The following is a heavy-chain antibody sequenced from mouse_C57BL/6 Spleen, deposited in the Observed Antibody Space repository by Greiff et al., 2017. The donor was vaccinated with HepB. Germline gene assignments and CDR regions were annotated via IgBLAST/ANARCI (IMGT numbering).Heavy chain of an antibody. D-gene: IGHD1-1*01. V-gene: IGHV5-6*01. CDR1: GFTFSSYG. J-gene: IGHJ2*01. Sequence: EVQRVESGGDLVKPGGSLKLSCAASGFTFSSYGMSWVRQTPDKRLEWVATISSGGSYTYYPDSVKGRFTISRDNAKNTLYLQMSSLKSEDTAMYYCARHGATVVAKRGDYFDYWGQGTTLTVSS. CDR3: ARHGATVVAKRGDYFDY. CDR2: ISSGGSYT.